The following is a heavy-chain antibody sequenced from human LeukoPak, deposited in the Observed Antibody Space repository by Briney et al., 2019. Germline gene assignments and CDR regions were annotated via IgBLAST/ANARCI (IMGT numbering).Heavy chain of an antibody. V-gene: IGHV4-31*03. CDR1: GGSISSGGYY. Sequence: PSETLSLTCTVSGGSISSGGYYWSWIRQHPGKGPEWIGYIYYSGSTYYNPSLKSRVTISVDTSKNQFSLKLSSVTAADTAVYYCARGLWSYLDYWGQGTLVTVSS. CDR3: ARGLWSYLDY. D-gene: IGHD4/OR15-4a*01. J-gene: IGHJ4*02. CDR2: IYYSGST.